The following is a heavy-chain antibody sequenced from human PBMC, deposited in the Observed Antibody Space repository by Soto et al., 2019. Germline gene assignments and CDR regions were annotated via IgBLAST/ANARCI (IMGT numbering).Heavy chain of an antibody. CDR3: ARDTYYDFWSGYYPPYWYFDL. CDR1: GFTFSSYS. CDR2: ISSSSSYI. Sequence: EVQLVESGGGLVQPGGSLRLSCAASGFTFSSYSMNWVRQAPGKGLEWVSSISSSSSYIYYADSVKGRFTISRDNAKNSLYLQMNSLRAEDTAVYYCARDTYYDFWSGYYPPYWYFDLWGRGTLVTVSS. V-gene: IGHV3-21*01. D-gene: IGHD3-3*01. J-gene: IGHJ2*01.